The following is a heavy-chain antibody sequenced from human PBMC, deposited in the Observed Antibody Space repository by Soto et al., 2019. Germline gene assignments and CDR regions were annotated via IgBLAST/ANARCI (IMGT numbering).Heavy chain of an antibody. V-gene: IGHV1-8*01. CDR3: ARKLPNTGRFDN. D-gene: IGHD1-1*01. CDR1: GYSFTRYD. J-gene: IGHJ4*02. Sequence: QVHLVQSGAEVKKPGASVKVSCKASGYSFTRYDINWVRQATGQGFEWLGWMNPNSGNTGYAQNFQDRVTMTRDTSISTAYMELSSLRSEDTAIYYCARKLPNTGRFDNWGQGTLVTVSS. CDR2: MNPNSGNT.